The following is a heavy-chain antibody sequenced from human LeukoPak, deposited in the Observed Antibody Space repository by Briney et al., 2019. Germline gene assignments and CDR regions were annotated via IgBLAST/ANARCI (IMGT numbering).Heavy chain of an antibody. J-gene: IGHJ3*02. CDR3: ASSLPYGSSHGYDAFDI. V-gene: IGHV1-46*01. Sequence: ASVKVSCKASGYTFPSYFMHWVRQAPGQGLEWMGIINPTGGSTTYAQKFQGRVTMTRDTSTSTVYMELSSLRSDDTAVYYCASSLPYGSSHGYDAFDIWGQGTMVTVSS. CDR1: GYTFPSYF. CDR2: INPTGGST. D-gene: IGHD1-26*01.